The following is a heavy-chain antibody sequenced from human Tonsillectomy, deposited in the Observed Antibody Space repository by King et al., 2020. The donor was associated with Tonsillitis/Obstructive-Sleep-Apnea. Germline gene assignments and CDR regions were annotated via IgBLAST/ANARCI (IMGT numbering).Heavy chain of an antibody. V-gene: IGHV3-23*04. CDR2: ISGSGGSK. D-gene: IGHD3-16*02. Sequence: VQLVESGGGLVQPGGSLRLSCAASGFTFSSYAMSWVRQAPGKGLEWVSAISGSGGSKYYADSVKGRFTISRDNSKNTLYLQMNSLRAEDTAVYYCAKDRETSGSDYDYVWGSYRNRYYYYYYMDVWGKGTTVTVSS. CDR3: AKDRETSGSDYDYVWGSYRNRYYYYYYMDV. CDR1: GFTFSSYA. J-gene: IGHJ6*03.